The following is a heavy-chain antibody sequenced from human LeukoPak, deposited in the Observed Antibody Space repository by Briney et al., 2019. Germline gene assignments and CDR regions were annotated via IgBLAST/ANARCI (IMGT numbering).Heavy chain of an antibody. V-gene: IGHV3-23*01. D-gene: IGHD3-22*01. CDR3: AKGGITMIVVVPDYYFDY. CDR1: GFTFSSYA. Sequence: GGSLRLSCAASGFTFSSYAMSWVRQAPGKGLEWVSAISGNGGTTHYADSVKGRFTISRDNSKNTLYLQMNSLRAEDTAVYYCAKGGITMIVVVPDYYFDYWGQGTLVTVSS. J-gene: IGHJ4*02. CDR2: ISGNGGTT.